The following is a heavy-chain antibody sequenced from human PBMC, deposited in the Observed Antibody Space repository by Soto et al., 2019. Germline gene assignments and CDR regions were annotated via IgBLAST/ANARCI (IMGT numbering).Heavy chain of an antibody. CDR2: IYWDDDK. CDR1: GFSLYTSGVG. J-gene: IGHJ5*02. CDR3: ARSRAGNWFDP. D-gene: IGHD3-10*01. V-gene: IGHV2-5*02. Sequence: QITLKESGPTLVKPTQTLTLTCTFSGFSLYTSGVGVGWVRQPPGKALEWLALIYWDDDKRYSPSLKSRLTITKDTSKNQVVLTMTNIDPVDTATYYCARSRAGNWFDPWGQGTLVTVSS.